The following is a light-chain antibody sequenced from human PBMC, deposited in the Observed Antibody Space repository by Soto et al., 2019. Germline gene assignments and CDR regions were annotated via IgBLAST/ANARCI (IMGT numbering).Light chain of an antibody. CDR2: NNN. V-gene: IGLV1-44*01. J-gene: IGLJ1*01. Sequence: VLTQPPSTSGTPGQSVTISCSGSSSNIGSNTVSWCQQLPGTAPKPLIYNNNQRPSGVPDRFSGSKSGTSASLAISGLQSEDEADYYCAAWDDSLIGYVFGTGTKVTVL. CDR1: SSNIGSNT. CDR3: AAWDDSLIGYV.